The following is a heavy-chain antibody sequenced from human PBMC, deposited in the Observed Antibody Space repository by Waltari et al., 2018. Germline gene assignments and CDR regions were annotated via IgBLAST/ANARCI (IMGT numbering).Heavy chain of an antibody. V-gene: IGHV1-69*13. CDR1: GGTFSSYA. D-gene: IGHD1-20*01. CDR3: ASITRRHGFHGY. Sequence: QVQLVQSGAEVKKPGSSVKVSCKASGGTFSSYAISWVRQAPGQGLEWMGGIIPSFGTANYAQKFQCRVTITADESTSTAYMELSSLRSEDTAVYYCASITRRHGFHGYWGQGTLVTVSS. CDR2: IIPSFGTA. J-gene: IGHJ4*02.